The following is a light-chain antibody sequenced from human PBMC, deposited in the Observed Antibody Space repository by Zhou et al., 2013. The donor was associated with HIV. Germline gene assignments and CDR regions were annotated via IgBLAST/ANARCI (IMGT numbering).Light chain of an antibody. V-gene: IGKV3-20*01. J-gene: IGKJ1*01. CDR1: QSIANNY. CDR2: GTS. Sequence: EIVLTQSPGSLSLSPGESTTLSCRASQSIANNYLAWYQQKPGQAPRLLIYGTSTRATGIPDRFSGSGSGTDFTLTVTRLEPEDFAVFYCHQYGKSPWTFGQGTKVEIK. CDR3: HQYGKSPWT.